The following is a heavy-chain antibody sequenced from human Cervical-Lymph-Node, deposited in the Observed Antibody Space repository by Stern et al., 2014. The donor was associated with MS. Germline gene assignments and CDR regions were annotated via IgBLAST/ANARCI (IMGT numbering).Heavy chain of an antibody. J-gene: IGHJ4*02. D-gene: IGHD3-10*01. V-gene: IGHV1-69*01. CDR3: ARGRSHLEVAGIYFDY. CDR2: IIPIFRAT. Sequence: VQLVESGAEVKKPGSSVKVSCKSFGGTYSSYAMDCVRQAPGQGLEWVGGIIPIFRATTFAQRFQGRLSITADESTSTVYMELRSLRVDDTAVYYCARGRSHLEVAGIYFDYWGQGTLVTVSS. CDR1: GGTYSSYA.